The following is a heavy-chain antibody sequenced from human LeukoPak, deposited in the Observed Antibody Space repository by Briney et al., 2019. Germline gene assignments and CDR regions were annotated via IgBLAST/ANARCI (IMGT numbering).Heavy chain of an antibody. CDR1: GYTSSTYG. CDR2: ISGYNGNT. J-gene: IGHJ6*02. CDR3: ASASLTMIRGVTYSYYGMDL. Sequence: ASVKVSCKASGYTSSTYGISWVRQAPGQGLEWMGWISGYNGNTNYAQKFQGRVTMTTDTSTNTAYMELRSLRPDDTAVYYCASASLTMIRGVTYSYYGMDLWGQGTTVTVSS. V-gene: IGHV1-18*01. D-gene: IGHD3-10*01.